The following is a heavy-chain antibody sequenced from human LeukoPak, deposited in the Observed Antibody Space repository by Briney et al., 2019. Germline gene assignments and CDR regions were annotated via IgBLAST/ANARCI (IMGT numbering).Heavy chain of an antibody. D-gene: IGHD4-17*01. CDR1: GFTFINYG. Sequence: GGSLRLSCAASGFTFINYGMHWVCQAPGKGLEWVAVISYDGTNKYYADSVKGRFTISRDNSKNTLYLQMNSLKTDDTAVYYCANYGDYQYFDYWGQGTPVTVSS. CDR3: ANYGDYQYFDY. J-gene: IGHJ4*02. CDR2: ISYDGTNK. V-gene: IGHV3-30*18.